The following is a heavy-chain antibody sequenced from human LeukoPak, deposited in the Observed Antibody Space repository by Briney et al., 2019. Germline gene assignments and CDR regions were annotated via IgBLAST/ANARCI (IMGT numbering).Heavy chain of an antibody. J-gene: IGHJ4*02. CDR3: ARALGYCSGGSCYSLDY. Sequence: SVKVSCKASGGTFSSYAISWVRQAPGQGLGWMGGIIPIFGTANYAQKFQGRVTITADKSTSTAYMELSSLRSEDTAVYYCARALGYCSGGSCYSLDYWGQGTLVTVSS. V-gene: IGHV1-69*06. D-gene: IGHD2-15*01. CDR2: IIPIFGTA. CDR1: GGTFSSYA.